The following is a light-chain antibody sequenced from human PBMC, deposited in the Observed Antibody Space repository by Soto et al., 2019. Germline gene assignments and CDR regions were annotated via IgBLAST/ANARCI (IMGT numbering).Light chain of an antibody. CDR3: QQSYSTPRP. CDR1: QSISSY. Sequence: DIQMTQSPSSLSASVGDRVTITCRASQSISSYLNWYQQKPGKAPKLLIYAASSLQSGVPSRFSGSVSGTDFTLTISSLQPEDFATYYCQQSYSTPRPFGHGTKVEIK. J-gene: IGKJ1*01. V-gene: IGKV1-39*01. CDR2: AAS.